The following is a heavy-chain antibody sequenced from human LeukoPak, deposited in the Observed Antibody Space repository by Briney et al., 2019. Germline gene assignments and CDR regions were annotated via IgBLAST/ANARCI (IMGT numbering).Heavy chain of an antibody. D-gene: IGHD3-3*01. CDR1: GGSFSGHY. J-gene: IGHJ6*03. V-gene: IGHV4-34*01. Sequence: SETLSLTCAVFGGSFSGHYWSWIRQSPGKGLEWIGEVDHRGSTTYNPSLEGRITISADTSKNQFSLKLTSVTAADTAVYYGARLSGLYYYYYMDVWGKGTTVTVSS. CDR3: ARLSGLYYYYYMDV. CDR2: VDHRGST.